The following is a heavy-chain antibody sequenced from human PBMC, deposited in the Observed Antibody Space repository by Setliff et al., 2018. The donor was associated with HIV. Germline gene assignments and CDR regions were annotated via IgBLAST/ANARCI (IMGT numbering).Heavy chain of an antibody. V-gene: IGHV3-66*02. CDR2: IYSDGST. D-gene: IGHD6-25*01. CDR3: ARSRPYNSALDY. CDR1: GFTVSSSY. J-gene: IGHJ4*02. Sequence: GESLKISCEASGFTVSSSYMAWVRQAPGKGLEWVSTIYSDGSTYHRDSVKGRFTLSRDNSKNTVYLRVGSLRPDDTAMYYCARSRPYNSALDYWGQGTLVTVSS.